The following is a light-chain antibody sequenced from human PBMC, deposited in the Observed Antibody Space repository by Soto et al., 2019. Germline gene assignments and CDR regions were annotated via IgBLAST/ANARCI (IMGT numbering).Light chain of an antibody. V-gene: IGLV1-44*01. CDR3: AAWDDSLSGLR. CDR1: SSNIGRNA. Sequence: QSVLTQPPSASETPGQRVTISCSGSSSNIGRNAVNWYQHLPGTAPKLLIYNNNQRPSGVPDRFSGSKSGTSASLAISGLQSEDEADYYCAAWDDSLSGLRFGGGTKLTVL. J-gene: IGLJ3*02. CDR2: NNN.